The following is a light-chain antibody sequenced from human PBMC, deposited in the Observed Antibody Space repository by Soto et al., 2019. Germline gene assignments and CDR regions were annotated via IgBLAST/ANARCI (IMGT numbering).Light chain of an antibody. V-gene: IGKV3-15*01. Sequence: EIVMTQSPATLSVSPGERVTLSCRANQKVPSFLAWYQQKPGHPPRLLIYGASTRATGIPARFSGSGSGTEFTLTISGLQSEDVAVYFCQQYHNWPPTFGQGTKVEI. J-gene: IGKJ1*01. CDR2: GAS. CDR3: QQYHNWPPT. CDR1: QKVPSF.